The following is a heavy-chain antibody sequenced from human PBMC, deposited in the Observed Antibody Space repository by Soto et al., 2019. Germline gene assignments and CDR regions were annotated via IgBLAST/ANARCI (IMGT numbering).Heavy chain of an antibody. CDR3: ARRSFPYSGSPLEPWSDALDI. CDR1: GFSISTYA. Sequence: QVQLVESGGGVVQPGRSLRLSCAASGFSISTYALHWVRQAPGKGPEWVAIISYNGNNKHYADSVKGRFTISRDNSKNTVDLQINSLRFEDTAMYYCARRSFPYSGSPLEPWSDALDIWGQGTMVTVSS. V-gene: IGHV3-30*04. D-gene: IGHD1-26*01. CDR2: ISYNGNNK. J-gene: IGHJ3*02.